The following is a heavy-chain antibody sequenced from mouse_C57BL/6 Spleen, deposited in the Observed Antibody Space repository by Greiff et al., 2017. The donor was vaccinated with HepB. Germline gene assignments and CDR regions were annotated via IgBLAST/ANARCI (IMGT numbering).Heavy chain of an antibody. CDR2: IHPNSGST. V-gene: IGHV1-64*01. CDR1: GYTFTSYW. CDR3: ARGTTGSPYYLDY. J-gene: IGHJ2*01. D-gene: IGHD1-1*01. Sequence: QVHVKQSGAELVKPGASVKLSCKASGYTFTSYWMHWVKQRPGQGLEWIGMIHPNSGSTNYNEKFKSKATLTVDKSSSTAYMQLSSMTSEESAVYYCARGTTGSPYYLDYWGQGTTLTVSS.